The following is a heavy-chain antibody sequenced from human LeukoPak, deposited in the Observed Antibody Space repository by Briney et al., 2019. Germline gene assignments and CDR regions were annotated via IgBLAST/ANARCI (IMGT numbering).Heavy chain of an antibody. D-gene: IGHD1-1*01. CDR1: GGSISRSNSY. CDR2: IYYSGST. J-gene: IGHJ4*02. Sequence: SETLTLTCTVSGGSISRSNSYWGWIRQPPGKGLEWIGSIYYSGSTYYTPSLKSRVTISVDTSKNQFYLKLSSVTAADTAVYYCARGGTSLNLAEFDYWGQGTLVTVTS. CDR3: ARGGTSLNLAEFDY. V-gene: IGHV4-39*07.